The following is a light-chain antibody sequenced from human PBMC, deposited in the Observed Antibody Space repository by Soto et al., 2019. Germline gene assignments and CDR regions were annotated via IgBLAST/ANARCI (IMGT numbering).Light chain of an antibody. CDR3: SSYTTSSTFVI. V-gene: IGLV2-18*02. CDR2: EVT. J-gene: IGLJ2*01. Sequence: QSALTQPPSVSGSPGQSVTISCTGTSSDVGTYNRVSWYQQSPGTGPKLMIYEVTTRPSGVPDRFSGSKSGNTASLTISGLQADDEADYYCSSYTTSSTFVIFGGGTKLTVL. CDR1: SSDVGTYNR.